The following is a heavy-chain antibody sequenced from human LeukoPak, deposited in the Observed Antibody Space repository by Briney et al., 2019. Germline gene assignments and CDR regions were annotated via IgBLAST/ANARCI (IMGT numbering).Heavy chain of an antibody. CDR3: AREGSGNTGQRGGVDY. Sequence: SQTLSLTCAISGDSVSSNSAAWNWIRQSPSRGLEWLGRTYYRSKWYNDYAVSVKSRITINPDSSKNQFSLQLNSLTPEDTAVYYCAREGSGNTGQRGGVDYWGQGTLVTVSS. CDR2: TYYRSKWYN. V-gene: IGHV6-1*01. D-gene: IGHD1-26*01. J-gene: IGHJ4*02. CDR1: GDSVSSNSAA.